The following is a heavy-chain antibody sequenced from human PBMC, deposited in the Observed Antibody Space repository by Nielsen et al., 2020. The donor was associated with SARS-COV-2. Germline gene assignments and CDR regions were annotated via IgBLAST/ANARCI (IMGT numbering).Heavy chain of an antibody. CDR2: INHSGST. CDR3: TGCSSGWPYYYYYGMDV. D-gene: IGHD6-19*01. Sequence: SETLSLTCAVYGGSFSGYYWSWIRQPPGKGLEWIGEINHSGSTNYNPSLKSRVTISVDTSKNQFSLKLSSVTAADTAVYYCTGCSSGWPYYYYYGMDVWGQGTTVTVSS. CDR1: GGSFSGYY. J-gene: IGHJ6*02. V-gene: IGHV4-34*01.